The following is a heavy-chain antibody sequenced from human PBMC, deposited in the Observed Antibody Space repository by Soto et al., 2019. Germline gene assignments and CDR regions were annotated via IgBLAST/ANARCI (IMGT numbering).Heavy chain of an antibody. CDR2: ISPYSGNT. V-gene: IGHV1-18*04. CDR1: GYTFTRFG. CDR3: AKTHTSSSGSVDP. J-gene: IGHJ5*02. Sequence: QVELVQSGDEIRKPGASVTVSCKTAGYTFTRFGITWRRQAPGPGLEWMGWISPYSGNTKYSQTSQGRISIPSDKSTCPVYMGLSGLRSDDTAKYYCAKTHTSSSGSVDPWGQGPVVNVSS. D-gene: IGHD6-25*01.